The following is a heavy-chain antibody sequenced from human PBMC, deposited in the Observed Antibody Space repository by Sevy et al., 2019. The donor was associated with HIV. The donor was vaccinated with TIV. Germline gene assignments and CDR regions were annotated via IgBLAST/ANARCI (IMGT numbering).Heavy chain of an antibody. CDR2: ISAYNGNT. V-gene: IGHV1-18*04. D-gene: IGHD3-22*01. CDR1: GYTFTSYG. CDR3: ARDESGSYYYDSSGYYRVLTFDI. Sequence: ASVKVSCKASGYTFTSYGISWVRQAPGQGLEWMGWISAYNGNTNYSQKLQGRVTMTTDTSTSTAYMELRSLRSDDTAVYYCARDESGSYYYDSSGYYRVLTFDIWGQGTMVTVSS. J-gene: IGHJ3*02.